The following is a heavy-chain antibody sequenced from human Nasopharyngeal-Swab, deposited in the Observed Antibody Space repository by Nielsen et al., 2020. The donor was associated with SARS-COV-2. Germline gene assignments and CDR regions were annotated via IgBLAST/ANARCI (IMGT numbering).Heavy chain of an antibody. CDR2: MSYDGNNY. Sequence: GESLKISCAASGFTFSIYGMHWVRQAPGKGLEWVAVMSYDGNNYYYADSVKGRFTISRDNSKNTLYLQVNSLRPEDTAVYYCAKDQDDYVWGSYRPNFDSWGQGTLVTVS. CDR1: GFTFSIYG. J-gene: IGHJ4*02. V-gene: IGHV3-30*18. CDR3: AKDQDDYVWGSYRPNFDS. D-gene: IGHD3-16*02.